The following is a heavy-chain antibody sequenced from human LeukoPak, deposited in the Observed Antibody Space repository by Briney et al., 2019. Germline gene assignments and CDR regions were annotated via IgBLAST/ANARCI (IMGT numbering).Heavy chain of an antibody. CDR1: GGSISSYY. CDR2: IYYSGST. J-gene: IGHJ4*02. D-gene: IGHD4-17*01. V-gene: IGHV4-59*01. Sequence: SETLSLTCTVSGGSISSYYWSWIRQPPGKGLEWIGYIYYSGSTNYNSSFKSRVTISIDTSKNQFSLRLSSVTAADTAVYYCARMTTVTRGVDYWGQGTLVTVSS. CDR3: ARMTTVTRGVDY.